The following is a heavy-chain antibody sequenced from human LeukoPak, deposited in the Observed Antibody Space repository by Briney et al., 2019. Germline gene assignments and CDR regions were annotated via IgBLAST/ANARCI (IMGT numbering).Heavy chain of an antibody. CDR3: AKDGPPAHS. CDR1: GFTFSSYG. Sequence: PGGSLRLSCAASGFTFSSYGMHWVRQAPGKGLEWVAVISYDGSNKYYADSVKGRFTISRDNSKNTLFLQMNSLRAEDTAIYYCAKDGPPAHSWGQGTLVAVSS. CDR2: ISYDGSNK. D-gene: IGHD3/OR15-3a*01. V-gene: IGHV3-30*18. J-gene: IGHJ4*02.